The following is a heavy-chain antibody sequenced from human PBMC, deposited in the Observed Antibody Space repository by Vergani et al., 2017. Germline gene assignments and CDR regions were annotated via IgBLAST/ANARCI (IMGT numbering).Heavy chain of an antibody. CDR3: ASPAETFDWLSMGDY. J-gene: IGHJ4*02. Sequence: QVQLVQSGAEVKKPGSSVKVSCKASGGTFSSYAISWVRQAPGQGLEWMGGISPIFVTATYAQKFQGRVTSTEDESTSTAYMELSSLRSEDTAVYYCASPAETFDWLSMGDYWGQGTLVTVSS. CDR1: GGTFSSYA. CDR2: ISPIFVTA. D-gene: IGHD3-9*01. V-gene: IGHV1-69*01.